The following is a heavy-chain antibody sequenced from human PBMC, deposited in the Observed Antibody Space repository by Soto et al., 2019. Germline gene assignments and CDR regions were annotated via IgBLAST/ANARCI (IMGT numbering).Heavy chain of an antibody. J-gene: IGHJ4*02. Sequence: LRLSCAAPGFTFSRYGMHWVRQAPGKGLEWVAVISYDGSNKYYADSVKGRFTISRDNSKNTLYLQMNSLRAEDTAVYYCAKSSGGSYRYWGQGTLVTVSS. D-gene: IGHD1-26*01. V-gene: IGHV3-30*18. CDR2: ISYDGSNK. CDR3: AKSSGGSYRY. CDR1: GFTFSRYG.